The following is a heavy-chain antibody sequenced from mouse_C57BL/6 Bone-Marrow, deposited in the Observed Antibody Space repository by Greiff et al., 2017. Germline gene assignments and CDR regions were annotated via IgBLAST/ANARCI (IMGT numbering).Heavy chain of an antibody. Sequence: QVQLQQPGAELVKPGASVKMSCKASGYTFTGYWITWVKQRPGQGLEWIGDIYPGSGSTNYNEKFKSKATLTVDTSSSTAYMQLSSLTSEDSAVYYCARSLYYYGSDYWGQGTTLTVSS. V-gene: IGHV1-55*01. CDR3: ARSLYYYGSDY. D-gene: IGHD1-1*01. J-gene: IGHJ2*01. CDR1: GYTFTGYW. CDR2: IYPGSGST.